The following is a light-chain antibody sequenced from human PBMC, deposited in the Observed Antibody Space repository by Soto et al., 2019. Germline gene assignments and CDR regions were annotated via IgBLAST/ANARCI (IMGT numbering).Light chain of an antibody. V-gene: IGKV1-5*03. CDR3: QHYCSTPWT. CDR1: QSISSW. Sequence: DVQMTQPPSTLSASVGDRVTITCWASQSISSWLAWYQQKPGKAPKLLIYKASSLESGVPSRFSGSGSGTEFTLTISRLEPEDFAVYYCQHYCSTPWTFGQGTKVDIK. J-gene: IGKJ1*01. CDR2: KAS.